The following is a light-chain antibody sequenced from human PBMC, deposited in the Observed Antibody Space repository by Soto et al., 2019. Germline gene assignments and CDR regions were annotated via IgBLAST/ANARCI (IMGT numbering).Light chain of an antibody. Sequence: QSALTQPPSASGSPGQSATISCTGTSSDVGGYNYVCWHQQHPGKAPKLMIYEVSKRPSGVPDRFSGSKSGNTASLTVSGLQAEDEADYYCSSYAGSNNFVFGTGTKLTVL. CDR1: SSDVGGYNY. CDR3: SSYAGSNNFV. J-gene: IGLJ1*01. CDR2: EVS. V-gene: IGLV2-8*01.